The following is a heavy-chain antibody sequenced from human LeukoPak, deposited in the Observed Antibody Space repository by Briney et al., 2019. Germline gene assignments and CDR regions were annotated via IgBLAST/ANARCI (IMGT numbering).Heavy chain of an antibody. CDR3: ARDLGQYYDTSDNWFDP. CDR1: GFTFSSYS. V-gene: IGHV3-21*01. J-gene: IGHJ5*02. D-gene: IGHD3-22*01. CDR2: ISSSSTYI. Sequence: GGSLRLSCAASGFTFSSYSMNWVRQAPGKGLEWVSSISSSSTYIYYADSVKGQFTISRDNAKNTLNLQMNSLRAEDTAVYYCARDLGQYYDTSDNWFDPWGQGTLVTVSS.